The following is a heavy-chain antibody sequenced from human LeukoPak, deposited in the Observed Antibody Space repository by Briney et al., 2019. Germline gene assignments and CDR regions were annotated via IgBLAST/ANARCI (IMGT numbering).Heavy chain of an antibody. CDR1: GFTFSDYY. CDR2: ISSSGSSI. V-gene: IGHV3-11*01. J-gene: IGHJ3*02. D-gene: IGHD5-12*01. Sequence: GSLRLSCAASGFTFSDYYLSWIRQAPGKGLEWVSYISSSGSSIYYAASVKGRFTISRDNAKNSLYLQMNSLRTEDTAVYYCARDSGYPPAAFDIWGQGTMVTVSS. CDR3: ARDSGYPPAAFDI.